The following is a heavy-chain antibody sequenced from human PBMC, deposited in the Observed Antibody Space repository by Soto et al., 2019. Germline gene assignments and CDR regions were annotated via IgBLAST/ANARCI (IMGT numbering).Heavy chain of an antibody. CDR1: GYSFTSHY. CDR2: FDPEDGET. CDR3: ATMGDRRFSYYDSSGYLGRVDV. Sequence: GAVVKVSCKASGYSFTSHYMHWVRQAPGQGLEWMGGFDPEDGETIYAQKFQGRVTMTEDTSTDTAYMELSSLRSEDTAVYYCATMGDRRFSYYDSSGYLGRVDVWGQGTTVTVSS. D-gene: IGHD3-22*01. V-gene: IGHV1-24*01. J-gene: IGHJ6*02.